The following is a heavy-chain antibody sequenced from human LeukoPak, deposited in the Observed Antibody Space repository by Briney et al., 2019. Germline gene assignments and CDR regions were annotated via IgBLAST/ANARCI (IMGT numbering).Heavy chain of an antibody. J-gene: IGHJ3*02. CDR3: TRAKPMVRGVISAFDI. CDR1: GFTFSSYA. V-gene: IGHV3-49*04. CDR2: IRSKVYGGTT. Sequence: PGRSLSLSCAASGFTFSSYAMHWVRQAPGKWLEWGGFIRSKVYGGTTEYAASVKGRFTISRDDSKSIAYLQMNSLKTEDTAVYYCTRAKPMVRGVISAFDIWGQGTMVTVSS. D-gene: IGHD3-10*01.